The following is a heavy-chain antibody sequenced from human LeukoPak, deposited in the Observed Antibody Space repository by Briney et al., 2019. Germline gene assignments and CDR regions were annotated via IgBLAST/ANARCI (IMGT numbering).Heavy chain of an antibody. V-gene: IGHV3-7*01. CDR2: IKQDGSEK. J-gene: IGHJ4*02. CDR3: VRDPTAAGAAGTDY. Sequence: GGSLRLSCAASGFTFSKYWMSWVRQAPGKGLEWVANIKQDGSEKYYVDSVKGRFIISRDNAENSLYLEINSLRADDTAIYYCVRDPTAAGAAGTDYWGQGTLVTVSS. CDR1: GFTFSKYW. D-gene: IGHD6-13*01.